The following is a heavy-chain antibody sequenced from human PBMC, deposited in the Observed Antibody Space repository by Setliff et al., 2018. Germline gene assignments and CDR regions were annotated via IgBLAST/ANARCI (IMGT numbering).Heavy chain of an antibody. D-gene: IGHD6-19*01. CDR2: IIPIFGTA. CDR3: ARDPWQWLTTFTSAEYFQH. Sequence: SVKVSCKASGGTFSSYAISWVRQAPGQGLEWMGRIIPIFGTANYAQKFQGRVTITADKSTSTAYMELSSLRPEDTAVYYCARDPWQWLTTFTSAEYFQHWGQGTLVTVSS. J-gene: IGHJ1*01. CDR1: GGTFSSYA. V-gene: IGHV1-69*06.